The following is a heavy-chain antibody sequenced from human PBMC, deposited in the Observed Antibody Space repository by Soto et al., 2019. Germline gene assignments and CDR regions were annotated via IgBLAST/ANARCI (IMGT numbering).Heavy chain of an antibody. CDR2: IYSGGST. Sequence: EVQLVESGGGLVQPGGSLRLSCAASGFTVSSNYMSWVRQAPGKGLEWVSVIYSGGSTYYADSVKGRFTISRDNSKNPLYLQMNSLRAEDTAVYYCARAFPSSGPFDYWGQGTLVTVSS. V-gene: IGHV3-66*01. CDR3: ARAFPSSGPFDY. J-gene: IGHJ4*02. CDR1: GFTVSSNY. D-gene: IGHD7-27*01.